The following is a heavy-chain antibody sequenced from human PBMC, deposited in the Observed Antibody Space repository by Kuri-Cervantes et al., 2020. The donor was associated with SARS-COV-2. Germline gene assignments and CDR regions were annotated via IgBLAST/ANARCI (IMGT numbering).Heavy chain of an antibody. CDR2: ISSSSSYT. D-gene: IGHD3-10*01. V-gene: IGHV3-11*06. CDR1: GFTFSDYY. CDR3: VKGLYSSSYYGLDH. J-gene: IGHJ4*02. Sequence: GESLKISCAASGFTFSDYYMSWIRQAPGKGLEWVSYISSSSSYTNYADSVKGRFTISRDNAKNSLYLQMSSLRAEDTAVYHCVKGLYSSSYYGLDHWGLGTPVTVSS.